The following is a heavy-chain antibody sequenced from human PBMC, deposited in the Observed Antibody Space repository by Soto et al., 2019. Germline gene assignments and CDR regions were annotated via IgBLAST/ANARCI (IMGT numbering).Heavy chain of an antibody. D-gene: IGHD2-15*01. Sequence: HPGGSLRLSCAASGFTFSSYWMHWVRQAPGKGLVWVSRINGDGSTINYADSVKGRFTISRDNAKNTLYLQMNSLRAEDTSVYYCAKDQGCSGGSCYGSLSYWGQGAEVTVSS. CDR2: INGDGSTI. CDR1: GFTFSSYW. V-gene: IGHV3-74*01. J-gene: IGHJ4*02. CDR3: AKDQGCSGGSCYGSLSY.